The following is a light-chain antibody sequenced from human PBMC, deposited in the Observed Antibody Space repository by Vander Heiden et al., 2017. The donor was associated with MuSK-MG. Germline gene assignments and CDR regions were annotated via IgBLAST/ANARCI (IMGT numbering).Light chain of an antibody. CDR2: RDP. CDR1: KIGSKK. J-gene: IGLJ1*01. CDR3: HLWDTDPGPHFV. V-gene: IGLV3-9*01. Sequence: SYERTQPLSMSVALGQTAAMTCGGNKIGSKKVHWYRKKQAKPPVRVVYRDPNSRSWILARCSGSKSWKTATPTTSRAHAADDADDYCHLWDTDPGPHFVFGTGTKVTVL.